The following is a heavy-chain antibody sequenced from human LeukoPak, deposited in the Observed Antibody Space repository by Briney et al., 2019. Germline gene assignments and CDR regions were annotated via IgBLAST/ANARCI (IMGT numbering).Heavy chain of an antibody. D-gene: IGHD2/OR15-2a*01. J-gene: IGHJ3*02. Sequence: SETLSLTCTVSGGSISSYYWSWIRQPPGKGLEWIGYIYYSGSTNYNPSLKSQVTISVDTSKNQFSLKLSSVTAADTAVYYCASTVRVGISLAGAFDIWGQGTMVTVSS. CDR1: GGSISSYY. CDR3: ASTVRVGISLAGAFDI. CDR2: IYYSGST. V-gene: IGHV4-59*01.